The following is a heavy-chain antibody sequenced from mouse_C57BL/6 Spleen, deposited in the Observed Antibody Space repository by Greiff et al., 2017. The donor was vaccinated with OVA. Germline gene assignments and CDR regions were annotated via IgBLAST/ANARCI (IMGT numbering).Heavy chain of an antibody. CDR3: ARGRDGYYVAMDY. V-gene: IGHV1-52*01. Sequence: QVQLKQPGAELVRPGSSVKLSCKASGYTFTSYWMHWVKQRPIQGLEWIGNIDPSDSETHYNQKFKDKATLTVDKSSSTAYMQLSSLTSEDSAVYYCARGRDGYYVAMDYWGQGTSVTVSS. D-gene: IGHD2-3*01. J-gene: IGHJ4*01. CDR2: IDPSDSET. CDR1: GYTFTSYW.